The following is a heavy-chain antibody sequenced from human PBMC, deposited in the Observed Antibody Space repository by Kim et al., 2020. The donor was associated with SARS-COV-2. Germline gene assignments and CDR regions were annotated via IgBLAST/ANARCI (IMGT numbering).Heavy chain of an antibody. D-gene: IGHD3-10*01. J-gene: IGHJ5*02. CDR2: INWNGGST. CDR3: ARDQGYYGSGSYSWFDP. V-gene: IGHV3-20*01. CDR1: GFTFDDYG. Sequence: GGSLRLSCAASGFTFDDYGMSWVRQAPGKGLEWVSGINWNGGSTGYADPVKGRFTISRDNAKNSLYLQMNSLRAEDTALYHCARDQGYYGSGSYSWFDPWGQGTLVTVSS.